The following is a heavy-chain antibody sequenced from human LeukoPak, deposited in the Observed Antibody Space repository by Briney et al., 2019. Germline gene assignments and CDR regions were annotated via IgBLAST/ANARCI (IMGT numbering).Heavy chain of an antibody. CDR1: GYTFTVYY. CDR3: ARAPTIIAASDY. CDR2: INPNSGGT. V-gene: IGHV1-2*06. D-gene: IGHD6-6*01. Sequence: GASVKVSCKASGYTFTVYYMHWVRQAPGQGIEWMGRINPNSGGTNYAQKFQGRVTMTRDTSISTAYMELSRLRSDDTAVYYCARAPTIIAASDYWGQGTLVTVSS. J-gene: IGHJ4*02.